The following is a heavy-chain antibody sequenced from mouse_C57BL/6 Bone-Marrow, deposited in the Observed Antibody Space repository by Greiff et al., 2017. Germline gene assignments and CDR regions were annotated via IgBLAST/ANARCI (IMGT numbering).Heavy chain of an antibody. CDR2: IDPENGDT. CDR1: GFNIKDDY. V-gene: IGHV14-4*01. D-gene: IGHD3-2*02. CDR3: TGTTAQATSFAY. J-gene: IGHJ3*01. Sequence: EVQLQQSGAELVRPGASVKLSCTASGFNIKDDYMHWVKQRPEQGLEWIGWIDPENGDTEYASKFQGKATITADTSSNTAYLQLSSLTSEDTAVYYCTGTTAQATSFAYWGQGTLVTVSA.